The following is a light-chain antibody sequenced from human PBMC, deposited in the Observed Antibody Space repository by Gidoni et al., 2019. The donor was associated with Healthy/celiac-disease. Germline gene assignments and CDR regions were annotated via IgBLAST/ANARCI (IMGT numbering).Light chain of an antibody. CDR1: SSDVGGYNY. Sequence: QSALPQPASVSGSPGQSITISCTGTSSDVGGYNYVSWYQQHPGKAPNLMIYEVSNRPSGVSKRFSGSKSGNTASLTISGLQAEDEADYYCSSYTSSSTLVFGGGTKLTVL. CDR2: EVS. V-gene: IGLV2-14*01. CDR3: SSYTSSSTLV. J-gene: IGLJ2*01.